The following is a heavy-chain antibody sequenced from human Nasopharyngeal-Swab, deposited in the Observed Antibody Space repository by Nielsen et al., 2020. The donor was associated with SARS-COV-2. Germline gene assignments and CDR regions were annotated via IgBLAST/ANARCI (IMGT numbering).Heavy chain of an antibody. V-gene: IGHV1-69*10. D-gene: IGHD6-19*01. CDR3: ARDIGSGWSYYYGMDV. J-gene: IGHJ6*02. Sequence: SVKVSCKASGGTFSSYAISWVRQAPGQGLGWMGGIIPILGIANYAQKFQGRVTITADKSTSTAYMELSSLRSEDTAVYYCARDIGSGWSYYYGMDVWGQGTTVTVSS. CDR2: IIPILGIA. CDR1: GGTFSSYA.